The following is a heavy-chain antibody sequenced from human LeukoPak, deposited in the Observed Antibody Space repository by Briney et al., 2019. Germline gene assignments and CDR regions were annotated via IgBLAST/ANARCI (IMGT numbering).Heavy chain of an antibody. CDR2: IYYSGST. Sequence: PSETLSLTCTVSGGSISSSSYYWGWIRQPPGKGLEWIGSIYYSGSTYYNPSLKSRVTISVDTSKNQFSLKLSSVTAADTAVYYCAREGNFGAYQLPETHWFDPWGQGTLVTVSS. V-gene: IGHV4-39*02. D-gene: IGHD2-2*01. J-gene: IGHJ5*02. CDR3: AREGNFGAYQLPETHWFDP. CDR1: GGSISSSSYY.